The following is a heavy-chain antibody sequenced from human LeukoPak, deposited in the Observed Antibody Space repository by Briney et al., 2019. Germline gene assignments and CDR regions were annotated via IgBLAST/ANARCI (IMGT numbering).Heavy chain of an antibody. CDR1: GGSMSPYH. CDR3: ARAVSGRFDY. J-gene: IGHJ4*02. CDR2: IYYSGST. V-gene: IGHV4-59*08. Sequence: SETLSLTCTVSGGSMSPYHWGWIRQPPGKGLGWTGYIYYSGSTNYNPSLNSRVTIAVDTSKNQFSLRLSSVTAADTAIYYCARAVSGRFDYWGQGTLVTVSS. D-gene: IGHD6-19*01.